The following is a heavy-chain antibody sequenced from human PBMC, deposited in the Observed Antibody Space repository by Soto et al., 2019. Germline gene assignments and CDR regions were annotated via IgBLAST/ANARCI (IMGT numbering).Heavy chain of an antibody. Sequence: PGGSLRLSCAASGFTFSDYYMSWIRQAPGKGLEWVSYISSSSSYTNYADSVKGRFTISRDNDKNSLYLQMNSLRAEDTAVYYCARGGGKIYYDILSGCPGEGYYGMDVWGQGTTVTV. J-gene: IGHJ6*01. D-gene: IGHD3-9*01. CDR3: ARGGGKIYYDILSGCPGEGYYGMDV. CDR2: ISSSSSYT. CDR1: GFTFSDYY. V-gene: IGHV3-11*06.